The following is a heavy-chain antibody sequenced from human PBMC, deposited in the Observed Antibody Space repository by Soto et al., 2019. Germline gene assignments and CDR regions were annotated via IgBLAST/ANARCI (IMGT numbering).Heavy chain of an antibody. V-gene: IGHV1-69*13. CDR1: GGTFSSYA. CDR2: IIPIFGTA. D-gene: IGHD3-22*01. CDR3: ARAPYYDSSGYYDY. Sequence: VASVKVSCKASGGTFSSYAISWARQAPGQGLEWMGGIIPIFGTANYAQKFQGRVTITADESTSTAYMELSSLRSEDTAVYYCARAPYYDSSGYYDYWGQGTLVTVSS. J-gene: IGHJ4*02.